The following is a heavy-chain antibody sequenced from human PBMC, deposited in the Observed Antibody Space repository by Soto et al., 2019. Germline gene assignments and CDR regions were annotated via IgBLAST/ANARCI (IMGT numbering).Heavy chain of an antibody. CDR3: ARVAQYSRGESPCYS. V-gene: IGHV4-39*01. CDR2: VYYSGNT. CDR1: GCSISSSSYN. Sequence: QLQLQESGPGLVKPSETLSLTCTVSGCSISSSSYNRDWIRQPPGKGLEWIGSVYYSGNTYYNPSLTGRVTIAANMCKNQVSQRLSGLNAADTAVYYCARVAQYSRGESPCYSWGQGTLVTVSS. J-gene: IGHJ4*02. D-gene: IGHD6-19*01.